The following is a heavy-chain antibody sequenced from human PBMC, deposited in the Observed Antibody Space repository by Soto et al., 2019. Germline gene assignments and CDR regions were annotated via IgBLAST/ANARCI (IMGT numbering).Heavy chain of an antibody. V-gene: IGHV1-18*01. D-gene: IGHD6-19*01. CDR3: ARPRYNSGWYDDFDI. Sequence: QVQLVQSGAEVKKPGASVKVSCKASGYTFTSYAISWVRQAPGQGLEWIGWISAYNGNTNYAQNRQGRVTMTTDTYTSTAYMELRSLRSDDTAVYYCARPRYNSGWYDDFDIWGQGTMVTVSS. CDR1: GYTFTSYA. J-gene: IGHJ3*02. CDR2: ISAYNGNT.